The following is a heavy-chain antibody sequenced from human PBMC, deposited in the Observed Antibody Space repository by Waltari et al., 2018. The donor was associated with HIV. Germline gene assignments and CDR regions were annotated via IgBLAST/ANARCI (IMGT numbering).Heavy chain of an antibody. V-gene: IGHV3-74*01. CDR2: INKDGSST. CDR1: GFTFSSYW. D-gene: IGHD6-13*01. J-gene: IGHJ4*02. Sequence: EVQLVESGGGLVQPGGSLRLSCAASGFTFSSYWMHWVRQARGKGLVWVLRINKDGSSTSHAAPLKGRFTIPRDNAKNTLYLQMNGLRAEDTAVYYCARNLEVAAASGGVDYWGQGTLVTVAS. CDR3: ARNLEVAAASGGVDY.